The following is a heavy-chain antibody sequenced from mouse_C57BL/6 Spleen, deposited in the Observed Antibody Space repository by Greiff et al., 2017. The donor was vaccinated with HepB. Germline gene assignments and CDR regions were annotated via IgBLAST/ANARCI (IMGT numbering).Heavy chain of an antibody. Sequence: QVQLQQSGTELVKPGASVKLSCKASGYTFTSYWMHWVKQRPVQGLEWIGNINPSNGGTNYNEKFKSKATLTVDKSSSTAYMQLSSLTSEDSAVYYCASGQLRTPWFAYWGQGTLVTVSA. J-gene: IGHJ3*01. CDR2: INPSNGGT. CDR1: GYTFTSYW. V-gene: IGHV1-53*01. CDR3: ASGQLRTPWFAY. D-gene: IGHD3-2*02.